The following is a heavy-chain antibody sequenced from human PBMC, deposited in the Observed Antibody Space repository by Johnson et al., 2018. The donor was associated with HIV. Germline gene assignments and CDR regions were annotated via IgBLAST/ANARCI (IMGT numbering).Heavy chain of an antibody. J-gene: IGHJ3*02. Sequence: VQLVESGGVVVQPVGSLRLSCAASGFPFHNYAMHWVRQAPGKGLEWVSLISWYGGTTHYADSVKGRFTISRDNSKNSLYLQMNSLRLEDTALYYCTKDIGGDGKLDAFDIWGQGTMVTVSS. CDR1: GFPFHNYA. CDR2: ISWYGGTT. V-gene: IGHV3-43D*03. CDR3: TKDIGGDGKLDAFDI. D-gene: IGHD5-24*01.